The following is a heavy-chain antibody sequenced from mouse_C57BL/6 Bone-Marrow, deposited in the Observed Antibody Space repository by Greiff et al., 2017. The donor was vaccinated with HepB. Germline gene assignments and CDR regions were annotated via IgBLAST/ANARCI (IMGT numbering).Heavy chain of an antibody. D-gene: IGHD2-5*01. CDR3: ARPYYSNLYAMDY. CDR2: IYPRSGNT. J-gene: IGHJ4*01. Sequence: QVQLQQSGAELARPGASVKLSCKASGYTFTSYGISWVKQRTGQGLEWIGEIYPRSGNTYYNEKFKGKATLPADKSSRTAYMELRSLTSEDSAVYFCARPYYSNLYAMDYWGQGTSVTVSS. CDR1: GYTFTSYG. V-gene: IGHV1-81*01.